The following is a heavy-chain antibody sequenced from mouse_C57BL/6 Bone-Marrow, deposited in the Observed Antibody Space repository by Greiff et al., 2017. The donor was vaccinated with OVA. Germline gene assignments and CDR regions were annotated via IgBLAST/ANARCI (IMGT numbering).Heavy chain of an antibody. J-gene: IGHJ2*01. CDR2: ISSGGSYT. CDR1: GFTFSSYG. V-gene: IGHV5-6*01. D-gene: IGHD1-1*01. CDR3: ARGTTVVDY. Sequence: EVKLMESGGDLVKPGGSLKLSCAASGFTFSSYGMSWVRQTPDKRLEWVATISSGGSYTYYPDSVKGRFTISRDNAKNTLYLQMSSLKSEDTAMYYCARGTTVVDYWGQGTTLTVSS.